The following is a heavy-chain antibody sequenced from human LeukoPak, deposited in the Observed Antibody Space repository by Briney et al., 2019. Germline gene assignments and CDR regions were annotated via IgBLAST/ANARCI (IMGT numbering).Heavy chain of an antibody. CDR3: ARDTHAYCGGDCYFKDAFDI. D-gene: IGHD2-21*02. V-gene: IGHV3-21*01. CDR2: ISSSSYI. CDR1: GFTFSSYS. Sequence: GGSLSLSCAASGFTFSSYSMNWVRQAPGKGLEWVSSISSSSYIYYADSVKGRFTISRDNAKNSLYLQMNSLRAEDTAVYYCARDTHAYCGGDCYFKDAFDIWGQGTMVTVSS. J-gene: IGHJ3*02.